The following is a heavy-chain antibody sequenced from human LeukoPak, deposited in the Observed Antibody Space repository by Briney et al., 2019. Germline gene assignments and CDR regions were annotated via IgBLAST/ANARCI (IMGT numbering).Heavy chain of an antibody. J-gene: IGHJ4*02. Sequence: ASVKVSCKASGYIFTGYYMHWVRQAPGQGLEWMGWINPNSGDTNYAQKFQGRVTMTRDTSISTAYMELSRLRSDDTAMYYCARAHKLPSFDYWGQGTLVTVSS. V-gene: IGHV1-2*02. D-gene: IGHD6-6*01. CDR3: ARAHKLPSFDY. CDR2: INPNSGDT. CDR1: GYIFTGYY.